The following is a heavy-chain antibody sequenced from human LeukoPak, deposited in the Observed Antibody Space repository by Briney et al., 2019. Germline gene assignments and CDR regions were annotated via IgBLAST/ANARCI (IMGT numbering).Heavy chain of an antibody. Sequence: GGSLRLSCAASGFIFDDYAMHWVRQTPGKGLKWVSGISWNSDSIVYADSVKGRFTISRDNAKNSLYLQMNSLRSEDMALYYCVKDKTDFWSGYFDYWGQGTLVTVSS. CDR3: VKDKTDFWSGYFDY. CDR1: GFIFDDYA. D-gene: IGHD3-3*01. J-gene: IGHJ4*02. V-gene: IGHV3-9*03. CDR2: ISWNSDSI.